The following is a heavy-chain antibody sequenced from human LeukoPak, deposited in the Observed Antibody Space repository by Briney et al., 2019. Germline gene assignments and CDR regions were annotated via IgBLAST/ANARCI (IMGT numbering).Heavy chain of an antibody. CDR1: GFSVTNNY. J-gene: IGHJ4*02. V-gene: IGHV3-33*08. CDR2: IWYDGSNK. Sequence: PGGSLRLSCAVSGFSVTNNYMSWVRQAPGKGLEWVAVIWYDGSNKYYADSVKGRFTISRDNSKNTLYLQMNSLRAEDTAVYYCARDPPLYSSSWYYFDYWGQGTLVTVSS. CDR3: ARDPPLYSSSWYYFDY. D-gene: IGHD6-13*01.